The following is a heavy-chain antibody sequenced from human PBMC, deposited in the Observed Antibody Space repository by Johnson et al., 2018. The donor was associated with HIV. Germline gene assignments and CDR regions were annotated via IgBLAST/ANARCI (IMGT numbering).Heavy chain of an antibody. CDR3: ASGDDDGF. CDR2: ISFDGSNK. Sequence: QVQLVESGGGVVQPGRSLRLSCAASGFTFSNYPMHWVRQAPGKGLEWVAVISFDGSNKYYADSVKGRFTISRDNSKNTLSRQMNSLRAEDTALYYCASGDDDGFWGLWTIVTVS. J-gene: IGHJ3*01. D-gene: IGHD5-12*01. CDR1: GFTFSNYP. V-gene: IGHV3-30*04.